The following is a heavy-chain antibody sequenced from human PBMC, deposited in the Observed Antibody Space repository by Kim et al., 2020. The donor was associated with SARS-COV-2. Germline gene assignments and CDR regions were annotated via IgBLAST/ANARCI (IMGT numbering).Heavy chain of an antibody. J-gene: IGHJ3*02. CDR2: INAGNGNT. V-gene: IGHV1-3*01. Sequence: ASVKVSCKASGYTFTSYALHWVRQAPGQRLEWMGWINAGNGNTKSSQKFQGRVTITRDTSASTAYMELSSLRSEDTAVYYCARDQVAPNRGSDAFDIWGQGTMVTVSS. CDR3: ARDQVAPNRGSDAFDI. D-gene: IGHD5-12*01. CDR1: GYTFTSYA.